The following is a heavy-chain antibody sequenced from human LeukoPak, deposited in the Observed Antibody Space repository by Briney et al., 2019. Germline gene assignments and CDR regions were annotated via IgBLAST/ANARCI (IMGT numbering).Heavy chain of an antibody. CDR3: AKDHDYGDYRPLDY. J-gene: IGHJ4*02. D-gene: IGHD4-17*01. CDR2: IRYDGSNK. CDR1: GFTFSSYG. V-gene: IGHV3-30*02. Sequence: GGSLRLSCAASGFTFSSYGMHWVRQAPGKGLEWVAFIRYDGSNKYYADSVKGRFTISRDNSKNTLYLQMNSLRAEDTAVYYCAKDHDYGDYRPLDYWGRGTLVTVSS.